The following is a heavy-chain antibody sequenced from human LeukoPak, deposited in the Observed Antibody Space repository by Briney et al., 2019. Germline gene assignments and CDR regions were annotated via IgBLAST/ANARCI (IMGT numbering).Heavy chain of an antibody. V-gene: IGHV2-5*01. Sequence: ASGPTLVKPTQTLTLTCTFSGFSLTTSGVGVGWIRQPPGKALEWLALIYWSDDKRYSPSLKSRLTITKDTSKFQVVLTMTNMDPVDTATYSCAHTISYYDFWTARDAFDIWGQGTMVTVSS. CDR2: IYWSDDK. J-gene: IGHJ3*02. CDR1: GFSLTTSGVG. D-gene: IGHD3/OR15-3a*01. CDR3: AHTISYYDFWTARDAFDI.